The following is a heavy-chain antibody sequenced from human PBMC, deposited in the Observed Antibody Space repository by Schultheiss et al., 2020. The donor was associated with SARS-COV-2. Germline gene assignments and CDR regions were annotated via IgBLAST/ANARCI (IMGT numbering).Heavy chain of an antibody. CDR1: GYSISSGYY. CDR3: ARDSGGQHGDWFDP. CDR2: IYHSGST. Sequence: SETLSLTCAVSGYSISSGYYWGWIRQPPGKGQEWIGSIYHSGSTYYDPSLKSRVTISVDTSKNQFTLKLSCVTAADTAMYYCARDSGGQHGDWFDPWGQGTLVTVSS. J-gene: IGHJ5*02. D-gene: IGHD3-10*01. V-gene: IGHV4-38-2*02.